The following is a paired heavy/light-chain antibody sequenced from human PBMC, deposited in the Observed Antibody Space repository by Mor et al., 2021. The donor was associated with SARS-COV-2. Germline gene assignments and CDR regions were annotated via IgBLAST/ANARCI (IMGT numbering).Heavy chain of an antibody. J-gene: IGHJ4*02. V-gene: IGHV3-23*01. D-gene: IGHD6-13*01. CDR3: ATGTSSNWYYFLY. CDR1: GFSFSNNA. CDR2: IGDVGRST. Sequence: EVQLLESGGGLVQPGGSLRLSCTDSGFSFSNNAMSWVRQAPGKGLEWVATIGDVGRSTYYSNSVKGRFTISRDNSKNTVFLHMGSLRGDDTAVYFCATGTSSNWYYFLYWGQGTLVTVSS.
Light chain of an antibody. Sequence: DIQMTQSPSSLSASIGDRVTITCQASQDINNFLNWFQQKPGNAPKLLIYDASRLQTGVPSRFSGSGSGTEFTFTISSLQPEDLATYYCQQFYDLPQVTFGPGTKVDLK. J-gene: IGKJ3*01. V-gene: IGKV1-33*01. CDR2: DAS. CDR3: QQFYDLPQVT. CDR1: QDINNF.